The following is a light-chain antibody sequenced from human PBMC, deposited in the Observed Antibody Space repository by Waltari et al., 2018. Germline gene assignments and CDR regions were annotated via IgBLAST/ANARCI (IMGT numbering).Light chain of an antibody. CDR3: AAWDDSLSGRV. CDR1: RSNIGSNY. J-gene: IGLJ3*02. V-gene: IGLV1-47*01. Sequence: QSVLTQPPSASGTPGQRVILSCSGSRSNIGSNYVYWYQQLPGTAPKLLIYRNNQRPSGVPDRFSGSKSGTSASLAISGLRSEDEADYYCAAWDDSLSGRVFGGGTKVTVL. CDR2: RNN.